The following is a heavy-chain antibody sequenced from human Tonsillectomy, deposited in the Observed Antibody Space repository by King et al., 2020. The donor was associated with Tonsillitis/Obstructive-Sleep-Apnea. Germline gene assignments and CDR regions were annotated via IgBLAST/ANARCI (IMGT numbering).Heavy chain of an antibody. CDR2: INPNSGGT. CDR1: GYTFTGYY. D-gene: IGHD1-1*01. J-gene: IGHJ4*02. V-gene: IGHV1-2*02. Sequence: VQLVESGAEVKKPGASVKVSCKASGYTFTGYYMHWVRQAPGQGLEWMGWINPNSGGTKYAQKFQGRVTMTRDTSISTAYMELRRLRSDDTAVYYCARWGNDGDYLEYWGQGTLVTVSS. CDR3: ARWGNDGDYLEY.